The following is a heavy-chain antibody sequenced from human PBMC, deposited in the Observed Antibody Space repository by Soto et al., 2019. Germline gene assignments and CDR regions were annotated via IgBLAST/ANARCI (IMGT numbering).Heavy chain of an antibody. V-gene: IGHV5-51*01. J-gene: IGHJ4*02. CDR3: ARLPGPNHRQLYFDY. Sequence: PGESLKISCKTSQYNFTDHWIGWVRQMPGKGLEWMAIIFPSDSEIRINPPFKGQVTISADKSINTAFLQWSSLQASDTAMIYCARLPGPNHRQLYFDYWGQGALVTVSS. CDR2: IFPSDSEI. CDR1: QYNFTDHW. D-gene: IGHD7-27*01.